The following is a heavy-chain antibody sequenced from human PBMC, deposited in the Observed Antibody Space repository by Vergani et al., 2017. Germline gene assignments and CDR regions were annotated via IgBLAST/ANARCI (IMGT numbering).Heavy chain of an antibody. CDR3: ARPPRGEGNWFDP. Sequence: QVQLQESGPGLVKPSETLSLTCTVSGGSISSSSYYWGWIRQPPGKGLEWIGSIYYSGSTYYNPSLKSRVTISVDTSKNQFSLKLSSVTAADTAVYYCARPPRGEGNWFDPWGQGTLVTVSS. V-gene: IGHV4-39*01. CDR2: IYYSGST. J-gene: IGHJ5*02. D-gene: IGHD5-12*01. CDR1: GGSISSSSYY.